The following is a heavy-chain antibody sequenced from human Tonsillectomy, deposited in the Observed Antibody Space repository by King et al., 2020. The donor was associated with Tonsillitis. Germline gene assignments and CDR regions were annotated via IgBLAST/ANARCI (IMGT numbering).Heavy chain of an antibody. V-gene: IGHV4-39*02. CDR2: IHDSGSR. Sequence: QLQESGPRLVKPSGTLSLTCTVSGGSITISDYYWGWICQPPGKGLEWMANIHDSGSRYFNPSLQSRVTISVDTSKNQFSLKLTSVTAADTAVFFCARADGDYKVFDYWGQGTPVTVSS. D-gene: IGHD4-17*01. CDR3: ARADGDYKVFDY. J-gene: IGHJ4*02. CDR1: GGSITISDYY.